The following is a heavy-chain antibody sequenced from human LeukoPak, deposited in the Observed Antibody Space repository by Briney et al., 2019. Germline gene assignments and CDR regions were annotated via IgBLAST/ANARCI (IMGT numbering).Heavy chain of an antibody. J-gene: IGHJ4*02. CDR3: ARDFGNDYVFSY. CDR1: GYTFTGYY. Sequence: ASVKVSRKASGYTFTGYYMHWVRQAPGQGLEWMGWINPNSGGTNYAQKFQGRVTMTRDTSISTAYMELSRLRSDDTAVYYCARDFGNDYVFSYWGQGTLVTVSS. D-gene: IGHD3-16*01. CDR2: INPNSGGT. V-gene: IGHV1-2*02.